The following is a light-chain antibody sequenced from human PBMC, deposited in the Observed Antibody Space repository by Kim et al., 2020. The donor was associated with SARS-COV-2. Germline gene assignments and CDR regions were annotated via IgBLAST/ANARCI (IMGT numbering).Light chain of an antibody. CDR2: GAS. CDR1: ETVTTS. Sequence: EVVVTQSPAPLSVFPGERATLSCRTSETVTTSLAWYQQTPGQAPRLLIHGASARPTGLPARFSGGGSGTDFTLTITGAQSEDAATYYCQQYSDWPPTFGQGTKVDIK. CDR3: QQYSDWPPT. V-gene: IGKV3-15*01. J-gene: IGKJ1*01.